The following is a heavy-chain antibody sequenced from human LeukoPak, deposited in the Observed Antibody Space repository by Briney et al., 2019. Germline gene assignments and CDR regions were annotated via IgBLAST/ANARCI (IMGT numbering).Heavy chain of an antibody. Sequence: GGSLRLSCAASGFTFSSYAMLWVRQAPGKGLEWVAVISYDGSNKYYADSVKGRFTISRDNSKNTLYLQMNSLRAEDTAVYYCASAYSYGYGYYYYYMDVWGKGTTVTVSS. CDR3: ASAYSYGYGYYYYYMDV. D-gene: IGHD5-18*01. J-gene: IGHJ6*03. V-gene: IGHV3-30-3*01. CDR1: GFTFSSYA. CDR2: ISYDGSNK.